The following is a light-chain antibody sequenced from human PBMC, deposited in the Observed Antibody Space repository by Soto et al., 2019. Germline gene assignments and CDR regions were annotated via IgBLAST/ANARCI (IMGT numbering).Light chain of an antibody. V-gene: IGKV1-5*01. CDR3: QQYHTWVK. CDR1: QNVDKW. CDR2: DAS. Sequence: DIQMTQSPSTLSASVGDRVTITCRASQNVDKWLAWYQQKPGKAPKLLIYDASTLESGVPSRFSGGRAGTEFTLNVSSLQPDDFASYYCQQYHTWVKFGQGNKVDFK. J-gene: IGKJ1*01.